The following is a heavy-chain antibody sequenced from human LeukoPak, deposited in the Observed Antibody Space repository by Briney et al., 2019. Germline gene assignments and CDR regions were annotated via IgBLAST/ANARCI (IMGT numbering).Heavy chain of an antibody. J-gene: IGHJ3*02. CDR3: AKDVGGPLADAFDI. CDR1: GVNLRDHA. D-gene: IGHD2-15*01. CDR2: IYWDGRT. Sequence: GGSLRLSCVGSGVNLRDHAMHWVRQVPGKGLEWVSGIYWDGRTDCADSVRGRFTTSRDNAKNSLYLQMNSLGAEDMALYYCAKDVGGPLADAFDIWGQGTMVTVSS. V-gene: IGHV3-9*03.